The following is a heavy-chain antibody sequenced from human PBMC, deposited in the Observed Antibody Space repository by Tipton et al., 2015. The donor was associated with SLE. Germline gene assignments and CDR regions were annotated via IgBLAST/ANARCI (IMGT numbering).Heavy chain of an antibody. D-gene: IGHD7-27*01. CDR3: AKRGGDDAFDI. CDR2: IWYDGSNK. V-gene: IGHV3-33*06. J-gene: IGHJ3*02. CDR1: GFTFSSYG. Sequence: SLRLSCAASGFTFSSYGMHWVRQAPGKGLEWVAVIWYDGSNKYYADSVKGRFTISRDNSKNTLYLQMNSLRAEDTAVYYCAKRGGDDAFDIWGQGTMVTVSS.